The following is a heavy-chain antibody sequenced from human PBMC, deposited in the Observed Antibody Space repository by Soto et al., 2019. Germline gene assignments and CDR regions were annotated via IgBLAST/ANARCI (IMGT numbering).Heavy chain of an antibody. CDR3: ARDGHYYDSSGYYHNWFDP. CDR1: GGSISSYY. J-gene: IGHJ5*02. CDR2: IYYSGST. V-gene: IGHV4-59*01. Sequence: PSETLSLTCTVSGGSISSYYWGWIRQPPGKGLEWIGYIYYSGSTNYNPSLKSRVTISVDTSKNQFSLKLSSVTAADTAVYYCARDGHYYDSSGYYHNWFDPWGQGTLVTVSS. D-gene: IGHD3-22*01.